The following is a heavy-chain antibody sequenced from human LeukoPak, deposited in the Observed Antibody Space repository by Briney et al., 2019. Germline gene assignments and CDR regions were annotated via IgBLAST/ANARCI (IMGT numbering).Heavy chain of an antibody. J-gene: IGHJ4*02. CDR3: ARGALVRWVRIGGNCDF. CDR1: GYSFSDYY. D-gene: IGHD3-10*01. CDR2: INPNNDGT. V-gene: IGHV1-2*02. Sequence: GASVKVSCKSSGYSFSDYYMHWVRQAPGPGLEWLGWINPNNDGTHYAERFQGRVTMTRDSAINTAYLEVTNLKSDDTATYYCARGALVRWVRIGGNCDFLGQGTLVIVSS.